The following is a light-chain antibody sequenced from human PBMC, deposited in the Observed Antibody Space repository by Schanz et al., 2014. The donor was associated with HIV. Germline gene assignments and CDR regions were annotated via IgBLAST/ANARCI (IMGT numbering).Light chain of an antibody. CDR2: SAS. Sequence: EIVLTQSPGTLSLSPGERATLSCRASQTISSGYLAWYQQKPGQAPRLLIHSASSRATGIPDRFSGSGSGTEFTLTISSLQSEDFALYYCQQYDGWPLSFGGGTKVEIK. CDR3: QQYDGWPLS. CDR1: QTISSGY. J-gene: IGKJ4*01. V-gene: IGKV3-20*01.